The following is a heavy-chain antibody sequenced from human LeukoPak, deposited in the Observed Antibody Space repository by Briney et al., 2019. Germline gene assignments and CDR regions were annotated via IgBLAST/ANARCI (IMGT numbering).Heavy chain of an antibody. CDR2: ISSSSSYI. CDR1: GFTFSSYS. CDR3: ARDQGSVGGLGVIDY. Sequence: GGSLRLSCAASGFTFSSYSMNWVRQARGKGLEWVSSISSSSSYIYYADSVKGRFTISRDNAKNSLYLKMNSQRAEDTAVYYCARDQGSVGGLGVIDYWGEGTLVTVSS. J-gene: IGHJ4*02. V-gene: IGHV3-21*01. D-gene: IGHD2-15*01.